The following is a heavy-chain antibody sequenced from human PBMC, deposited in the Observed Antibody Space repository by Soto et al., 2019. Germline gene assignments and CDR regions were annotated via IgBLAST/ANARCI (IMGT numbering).Heavy chain of an antibody. Sequence: PSETLSLTCTVSGGSISSYYWSWIRQPPGKGLEWIGYIYYSGSTDYNPSLKSRVTISVDTSKNQFSLKLSSVTAADTAVYYCARVEPTAGETTSEYFQHWGQGTLVTVSS. CDR3: ARVEPTAGETTSEYFQH. J-gene: IGHJ1*01. D-gene: IGHD6-13*01. CDR1: GGSISSYY. CDR2: IYYSGST. V-gene: IGHV4-59*01.